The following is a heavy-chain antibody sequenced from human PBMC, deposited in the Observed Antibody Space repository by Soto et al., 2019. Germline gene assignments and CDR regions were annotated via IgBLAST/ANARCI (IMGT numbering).Heavy chain of an antibody. D-gene: IGHD1-20*01. CDR3: TRARADNWNNLFDF. Sequence: SVKVSFKASGYTFTDYYMHWMRHAPGQGLEWLGWINLKSGGTTYTQNFRGRVTMTWDTSITTAFMELSRLMSDDTAVYYCTRARADNWNNLFDFWGQGTLVTVSS. CDR1: GYTFTDYY. J-gene: IGHJ4*02. V-gene: IGHV1-2*02. CDR2: INLKSGGT.